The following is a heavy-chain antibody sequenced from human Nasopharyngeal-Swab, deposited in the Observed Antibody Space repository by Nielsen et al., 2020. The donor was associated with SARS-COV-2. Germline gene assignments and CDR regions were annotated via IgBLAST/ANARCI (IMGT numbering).Heavy chain of an antibody. D-gene: IGHD3-10*01. V-gene: IGHV3-30-3*01. CDR2: ISYDGSNK. CDR1: GFTFSSYA. J-gene: IGHJ6*02. Sequence: GESLKISCAASGFTFSSYAMHRVRQAPGKGLEWVAVISYDGSNKYYADSVKGRFTISRDNSKNTLYLQMNSLRAEDTAVYYCARAFGGGYYYGMDVWGQGTTVTVSS. CDR3: ARAFGGGYYYGMDV.